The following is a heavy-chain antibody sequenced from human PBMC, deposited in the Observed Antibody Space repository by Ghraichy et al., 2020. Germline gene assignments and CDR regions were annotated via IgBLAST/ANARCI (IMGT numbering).Heavy chain of an antibody. V-gene: IGHV3-23*01. CDR3: AKDDRGPSS. CDR2: LSGNGIST. J-gene: IGHJ5*02. CDR1: GFTFSSYT. D-gene: IGHD2-2*01. Sequence: GGSLRLSCAASGFTFSSYTMTWVRQAPGKGLEWVSALSGNGISTYYADSVKGRFTISRDNSKNTLHLQMNSLRAEDTAVYYCAKDDRGPSSWGQGTLVTVSS.